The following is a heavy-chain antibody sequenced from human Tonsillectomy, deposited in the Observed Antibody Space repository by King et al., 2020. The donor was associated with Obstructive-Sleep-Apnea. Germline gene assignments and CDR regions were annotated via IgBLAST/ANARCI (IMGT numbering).Heavy chain of an antibody. CDR3: ARAAITVFLGFDP. V-gene: IGHV1-3*01. CDR1: GYPFPASE. D-gene: IGHD3-9*01. Sequence: PLVQSGAALHAPGASVRLSCQASGYPFPASEIYWVRPAPGQRLEWLFLLPFFHGNTESSQRFQGRVTIPRDTSASTSYMELSSLRSEDTAVYFCARAAITVFLGFDPWGQGTLVTVS. J-gene: IGHJ5*02. CDR2: LPFFHGNT.